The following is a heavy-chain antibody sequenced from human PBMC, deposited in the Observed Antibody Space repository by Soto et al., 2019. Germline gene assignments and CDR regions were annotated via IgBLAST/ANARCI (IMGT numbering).Heavy chain of an antibody. CDR1: GFTFSSYD. V-gene: IGHV3-30*18. D-gene: IGHD3-9*01. CDR3: AKSAGSYDIVTGYLFGP. Sequence: QVQLVESGGGVVQPGRSLRLSCAASGFTFSSYDMHWVRQAPGKGLEGVAVISYDGSNKYYTDSVKGRFTISRDNSKNTLYLHMNSLRAEDTAVYYWAKSAGSYDIVTGYLFGPWGQGTLVTVSS. J-gene: IGHJ5*02. CDR2: ISYDGSNK.